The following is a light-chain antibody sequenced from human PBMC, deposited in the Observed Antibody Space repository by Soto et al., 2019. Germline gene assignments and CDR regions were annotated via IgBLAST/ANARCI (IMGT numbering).Light chain of an antibody. V-gene: IGLV2-14*01. CDR3: SSYTTSNTQV. CDR2: DVS. Sequence: QSALTQPASVSGSPGQSITISCTGTSSDVGTYNYVSWYQHRPGKAPKIMIYDVSYRPSAVSNRFSGSKSANTASLTISGLQAEDEADYYCSSYTTSNTQVFGGGTKLTVL. CDR1: SSDVGTYNY. J-gene: IGLJ3*02.